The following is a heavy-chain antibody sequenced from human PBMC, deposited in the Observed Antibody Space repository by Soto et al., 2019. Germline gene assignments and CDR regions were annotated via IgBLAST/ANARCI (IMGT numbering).Heavy chain of an antibody. CDR2: INGDGSFT. Sequence: EVQLVESGGGLVQPGGSLRLSCGASGFTFSNYWMHWVRQAPGEGLVWVSRINGDGSFTRFADSVKGRFTISRDNAKNTLYLQMSSLRAEDTALYYCAKNQERELPRVIDFWGQGTLVTVSS. D-gene: IGHD1-7*01. J-gene: IGHJ4*02. CDR3: AKNQERELPRVIDF. V-gene: IGHV3-74*01. CDR1: GFTFSNYW.